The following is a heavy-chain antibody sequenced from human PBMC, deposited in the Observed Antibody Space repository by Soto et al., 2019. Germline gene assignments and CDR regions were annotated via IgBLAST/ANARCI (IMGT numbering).Heavy chain of an antibody. D-gene: IGHD5-18*01. CDR2: ISSSSSYI. J-gene: IGHJ4*02. CDR3: ARDSYSYGSRNGNELDY. V-gene: IGHV3-21*01. Sequence: GGSLRLSCAASGFTFSSYSMNWVRQAPGKGLEWVSSISSSSSYIYYADSVKGRFTISRDNAKNSLYLQMNSLRAEDTAVYYCARDSYSYGSRNGNELDYWGQGTLVTVSS. CDR1: GFTFSSYS.